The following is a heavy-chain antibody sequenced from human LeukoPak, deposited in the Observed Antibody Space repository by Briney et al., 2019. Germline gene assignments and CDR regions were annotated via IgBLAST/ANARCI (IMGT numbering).Heavy chain of an antibody. CDR3: ARPGAEDSSGWYKFGY. V-gene: IGHV5-51*01. D-gene: IGHD6-19*01. Sequence: GESPKISCKGSGYSFTSYWIGWVRQMPGKGLEWMGIIYPGDSDTRYSPSFQGQVTISADKSISTAYLQWSSLKASDTAMYYCARPGAEDSSGWYKFGYWGQGTLVTVSS. J-gene: IGHJ4*02. CDR1: GYSFTSYW. CDR2: IYPGDSDT.